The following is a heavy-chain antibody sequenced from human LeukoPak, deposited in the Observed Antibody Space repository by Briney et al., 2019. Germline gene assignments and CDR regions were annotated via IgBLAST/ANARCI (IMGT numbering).Heavy chain of an antibody. CDR3: ARTPDTAMVLFDY. Sequence: PSETLSLTCTVSGGSISSGSYYWSWIRQPAGKGLEWIGRIYTSGSTNYNPSLKSRVTMSVDTSKNQFSLKLSSVTAADTAVYYCARTPDTAMVLFDYWGQGTLVTVSS. CDR2: IYTSGST. V-gene: IGHV4-61*02. D-gene: IGHD5-18*01. CDR1: GGSISSGSYY. J-gene: IGHJ4*02.